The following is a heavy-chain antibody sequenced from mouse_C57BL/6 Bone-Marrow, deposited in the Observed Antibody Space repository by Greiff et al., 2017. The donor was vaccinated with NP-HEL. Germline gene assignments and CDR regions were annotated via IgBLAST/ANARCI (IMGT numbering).Heavy chain of an antibody. CDR2: IYIGNGYT. CDR3: ARMVTRYWYFDV. D-gene: IGHD2-2*01. J-gene: IGHJ1*03. Sequence: GYIYIGNGYTEYNEKFKGKATLTSDTSSSTAYMQLSSLTSEDSAIYFCARMVTRYWYFDVWGTGTTVTVSS. V-gene: IGHV1-58*01.